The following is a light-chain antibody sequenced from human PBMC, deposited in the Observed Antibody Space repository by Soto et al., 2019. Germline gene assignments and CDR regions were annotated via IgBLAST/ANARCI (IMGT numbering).Light chain of an antibody. J-gene: IGLJ1*01. CDR3: GTWDSSLSAGV. CDR1: NSNIGNNY. V-gene: IGLV1-51*01. Sequence: QSVLTQPPSVSAAPGQKVTISCSGSNSNIGNNYISWFQQLPGTAPKLLIYDNNKRPSGIPDRFSGSKSGTSATLGITGLQTGDEAYYYCGTWDSSLSAGVFGTGTKLTVL. CDR2: DNN.